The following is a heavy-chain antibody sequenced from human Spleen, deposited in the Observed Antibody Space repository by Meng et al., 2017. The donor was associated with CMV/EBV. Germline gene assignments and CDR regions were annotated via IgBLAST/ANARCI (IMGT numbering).Heavy chain of an antibody. D-gene: IGHD7-27*01. J-gene: IGHJ6*02. CDR3: ARARPGEGLRYYGMDV. V-gene: IGHV4-61*08. CDR2: IYYSGST. CDR1: GGSVSSGGYY. Sequence: SETLSLTCTVSGGSVSSGGYYWSWIRQPPGKGLEWIGNIYYSGSTYYNPSLKSRVTISVDTSKNQFSLKLSSVTAADTAVYYCARARPGEGLRYYGMDVWGQGTTVTVSS.